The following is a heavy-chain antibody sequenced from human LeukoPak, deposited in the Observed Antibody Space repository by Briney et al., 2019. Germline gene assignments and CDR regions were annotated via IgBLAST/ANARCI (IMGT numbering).Heavy chain of an antibody. CDR3: ARRRYCSSTSCFSSPYDAFDI. CDR1: GYTFTSYD. D-gene: IGHD2-2*01. J-gene: IGHJ3*02. Sequence: ASVKGSCKASGYTFTSYDINWVRQATGQGLEWMGWMNPNSGNTGYAQKFQGRVTITRNTSISTAYMELSSLRSEDTAVHYCARRRYCSSTSCFSSPYDAFDIWGQGTMVTVSS. V-gene: IGHV1-8*03. CDR2: MNPNSGNT.